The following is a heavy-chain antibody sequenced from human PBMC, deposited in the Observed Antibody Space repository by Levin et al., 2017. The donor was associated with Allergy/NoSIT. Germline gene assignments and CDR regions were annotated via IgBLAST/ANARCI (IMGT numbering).Heavy chain of an antibody. D-gene: IGHD2-2*01. V-gene: IGHV5-51*01. CDR2: IYPGDSDT. J-gene: IGHJ6*02. CDR3: ARAKGGDIVVVPAANSYYDGMDV. CDR1: GYSFTSYW. Sequence: GESLKISCKGSGYSFTSYWIGWVRQMPGKGLEWMGIIYPGDSDTRYSPSFQGQVTISADKSISTAYLQWSSLKASDTAMYYCARAKGGDIVVVPAANSYYDGMDVWGQGTTVTVSS.